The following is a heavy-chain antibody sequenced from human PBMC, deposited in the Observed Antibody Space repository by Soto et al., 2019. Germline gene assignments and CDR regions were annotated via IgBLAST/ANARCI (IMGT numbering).Heavy chain of an antibody. CDR2: VKSNTHGGTT. V-gene: IGHV3-15*01. Sequence: LRVSWDVVWGKSVNVGISRIIKKQGKGLERVDRVKSNTHGGTTDFAASVKGSFAISRVDSISKPFIRMNSLKIEDTAVYYCTTDSYITVTPVRLDYWGHGTLVTVSS. CDR3: TTDSYITVTPVRLDY. CDR1: WGKSVNVG. J-gene: IGHJ4*01. D-gene: IGHD4-4*01.